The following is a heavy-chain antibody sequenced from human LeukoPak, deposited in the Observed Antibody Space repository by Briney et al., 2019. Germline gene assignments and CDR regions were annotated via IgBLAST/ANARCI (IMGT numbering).Heavy chain of an antibody. CDR2: ISYDGSNK. CDR1: GFTFSSCG. CDR3: AKGLDETTNPFPVVPYYDILTGYSDFDY. J-gene: IGHJ4*02. Sequence: PGRSLRLSCAASGFTFSSCGMHWVRQAPGKGLEWVAVISYDGSNKYYADSVKGRFTISRDNSKNTLYLQMNSLRAEDTAVYYCAKGLDETTNPFPVVPYYDILTGYSDFDYWGQGTLVTVSS. D-gene: IGHD3-9*01. V-gene: IGHV3-30*18.